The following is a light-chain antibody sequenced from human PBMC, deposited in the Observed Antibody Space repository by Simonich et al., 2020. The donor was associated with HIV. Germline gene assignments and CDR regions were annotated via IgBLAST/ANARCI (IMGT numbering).Light chain of an antibody. Sequence: EIVLTQSPGTLSLSPGERATLSCRASQSVSSNYLAWYQQKPGLAPRLLIYDASSRATGIPDRFSGSGSGTDFTRTISRLEPEDFAVYYCQQYGSSPTFGQGTKLEIK. J-gene: IGKJ2*01. V-gene: IGKV3D-20*01. CDR1: QSVSSNY. CDR3: QQYGSSPT. CDR2: DAS.